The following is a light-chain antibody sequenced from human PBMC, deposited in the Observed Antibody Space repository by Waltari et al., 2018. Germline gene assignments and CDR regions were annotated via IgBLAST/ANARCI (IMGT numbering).Light chain of an antibody. CDR1: SPHIRGNA. V-gene: IGLV1-51*02. CDR3: GTWDSSLAVWM. CDR2: DDN. Sequence: QSLLTQPPSLSAAPGQRVTIYCSGTSPHIRGNAVFWYQQFPGKAPRLLIYDDNRRPAGIPDRFSGSKSATSASLAISRLQTGDEADYYCGTWDSSLAVWMFGGGTRLTVL. J-gene: IGLJ3*02.